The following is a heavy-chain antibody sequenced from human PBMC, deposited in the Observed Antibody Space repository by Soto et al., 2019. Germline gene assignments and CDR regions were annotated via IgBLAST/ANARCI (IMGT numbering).Heavy chain of an antibody. D-gene: IGHD1-1*01. CDR2: ISCGGSSK. Sequence: GGSLRLSCAASGFTFSNYDMHWVRQAPGEGLEWVSVISCGGSSKYYADSVKGRFTISRDNSKNTLYLQMNSLRAEDTAVYYCAKGVDSHWNNWFDPWGQGTLVTVSS. CDR3: AKGVDSHWNNWFDP. J-gene: IGHJ5*02. CDR1: GFTFSNYD. V-gene: IGHV3-23*01.